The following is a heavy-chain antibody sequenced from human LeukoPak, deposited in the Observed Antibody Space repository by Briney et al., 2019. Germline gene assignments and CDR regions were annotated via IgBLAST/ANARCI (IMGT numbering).Heavy chain of an antibody. CDR2: IIPIFGTA. D-gene: IGHD1-26*01. Sequence: SVKVSCKASGGSFSSYAINWVRQAPGQGLEWMGGIIPIFGTANYAQKFQGRVTITADKSTSTAYMELSSLRSEDTAVYYCVMSGSYYGGRDDYWGQGTLVTVSS. CDR3: VMSGSYYGGRDDY. CDR1: GGSFSSYA. J-gene: IGHJ4*02. V-gene: IGHV1-69*06.